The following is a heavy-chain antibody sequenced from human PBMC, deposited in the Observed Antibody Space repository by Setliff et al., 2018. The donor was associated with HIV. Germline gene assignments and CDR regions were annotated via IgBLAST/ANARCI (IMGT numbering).Heavy chain of an antibody. J-gene: IGHJ4*02. CDR2: IYNSAST. CDR3: ARHSPSDY. Sequence: SETLSLTCTVSGDSISTDYWTWIRQPPGKGLEWIGYIYNSASTSYNPSLKSRVTISVDTSKNQFSLKLSSVTAADTAVYYCARHSPSDYWGQGTQVTVSS. V-gene: IGHV4-59*08. CDR1: GDSISTDY.